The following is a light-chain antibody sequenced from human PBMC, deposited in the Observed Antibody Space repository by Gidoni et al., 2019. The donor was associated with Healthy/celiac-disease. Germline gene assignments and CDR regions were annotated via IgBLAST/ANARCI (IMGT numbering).Light chain of an antibody. CDR2: RNN. Sequence: QSVLTQPPSASGTPGQRVTISCSGSISNIGSNYVYWYQQLPGTAPKLRIYRNNQRPSGVPDRFSGSKSGTSASLAISGLRSEDEADYYCAAWDDSLSGHVVFGGGTKLTVL. V-gene: IGLV1-47*01. CDR1: ISNIGSNY. CDR3: AAWDDSLSGHVV. J-gene: IGLJ2*01.